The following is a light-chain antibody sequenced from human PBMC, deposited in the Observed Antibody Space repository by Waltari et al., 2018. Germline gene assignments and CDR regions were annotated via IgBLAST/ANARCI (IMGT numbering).Light chain of an antibody. V-gene: IGKV3-20*01. J-gene: IGKJ1*01. CDR3: QQYGRSPPT. CDR1: QSIITNY. Sequence: EIVLTQSPGTLSLSPGERATLSCRSSQSIITNYLAWYQQKPGQAPRLLIAGASSRAPGIPDRFSGSVYGTDCTLNIRRLEPEDSAVYYCQQYGRSPPTFGQGTKVEIK. CDR2: GAS.